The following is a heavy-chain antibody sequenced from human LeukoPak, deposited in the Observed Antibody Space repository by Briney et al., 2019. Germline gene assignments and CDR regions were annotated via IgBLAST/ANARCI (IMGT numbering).Heavy chain of an antibody. CDR1: GYTFTSYD. V-gene: IGHV1-8*01. Sequence: ASVKVSCKASGYTFTSYDINWVRQATGQGLERMGWMNPNSGNTGYAQKFQGRVTMTRNTSISTAYMELSSLRSEDTAVYYCARVRAIQYYYYYGMDVWGQGTTVTVSS. CDR3: ARVRAIQYYYYYGMDV. CDR2: MNPNSGNT. D-gene: IGHD2-2*01. J-gene: IGHJ6*02.